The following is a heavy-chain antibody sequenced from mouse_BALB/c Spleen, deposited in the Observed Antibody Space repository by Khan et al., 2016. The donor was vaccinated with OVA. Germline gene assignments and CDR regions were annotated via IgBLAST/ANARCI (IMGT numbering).Heavy chain of an antibody. D-gene: IGHD2-2*01. CDR1: GFSLSNYG. CDR3: ARSYGYDVGGFAY. CDR2: IWTGGIT. Sequence: QVQLQQSGPGLVAPSQSLSITCTVSGFSLSNYGVHWVRQPPGKGLEWLGVIWTGGITNYNSALMSRLSISKDNSKSQVFLKMNRLQTDDTAIYYCARSYGYDVGGFAYWGQGTLVTVSA. V-gene: IGHV2-9*02. J-gene: IGHJ3*01.